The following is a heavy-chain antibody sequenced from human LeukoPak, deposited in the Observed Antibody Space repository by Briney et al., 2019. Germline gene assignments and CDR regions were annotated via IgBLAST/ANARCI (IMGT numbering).Heavy chain of an antibody. V-gene: IGHV1-69-2*01. J-gene: IGHJ4*02. D-gene: IGHD3-16*02. CDR3: ARVREIPIVREDYFDY. CDR1: GYTFTDSY. CDR2: VDPEDGET. Sequence: ASVKISCKASGYTFTDSYIHWVQQAPGKGPEWMGRVDPEDGETLYAEKFQGRVTISADTSTDTVYMELSSLRSEDTAVYYCARVREIPIVREDYFDYWGQGTLVTVSS.